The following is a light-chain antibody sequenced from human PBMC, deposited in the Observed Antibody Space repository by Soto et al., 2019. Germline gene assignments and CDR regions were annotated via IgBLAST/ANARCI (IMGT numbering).Light chain of an antibody. Sequence: EIVLTQSPGTLSLSPGERATRSCRSSQHIRSNYLAWYQHKPGQAPRLLIYGASSRATGIPDRFSGSGSGTDFTLTISSLQPEDVATYYCQKYNSALITFGQGTRLEIK. CDR2: GAS. CDR1: QHIRSNY. V-gene: IGKV3-20*01. CDR3: QKYNSALIT. J-gene: IGKJ5*01.